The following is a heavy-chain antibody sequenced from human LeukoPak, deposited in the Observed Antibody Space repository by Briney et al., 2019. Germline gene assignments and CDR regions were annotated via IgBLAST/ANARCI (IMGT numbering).Heavy chain of an antibody. CDR3: AKRAWYYDTSGYYYDY. Sequence: GGSLRLSCAASGFTFSTYGISWVRQAPGKGLEWVSTMSGSGGSTYYADPVKGRFTMSRDNSNHTLYLQMKSLRVEDTAVYYCAKRAWYYDTSGYYYDYWGQGTLVTVSS. CDR1: GFTFSTYG. CDR2: MSGSGGST. V-gene: IGHV3-23*01. D-gene: IGHD3-22*01. J-gene: IGHJ4*02.